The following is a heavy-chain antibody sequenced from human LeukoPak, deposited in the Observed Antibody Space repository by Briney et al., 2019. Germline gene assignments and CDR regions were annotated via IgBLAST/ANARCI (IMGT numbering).Heavy chain of an antibody. J-gene: IGHJ4*02. Sequence: HGESLKISCKGSGYSFTSYWIGWVRQMPGKGLEWMGIIYPGDSDTRYSPSFQGQVTISADKSISTAYLQWSSLKASDTAMYYCARRAYSGSYYGRAYYFDYWGQGTLVTVSS. CDR1: GYSFTSYW. CDR3: ARRAYSGSYYGRAYYFDY. V-gene: IGHV5-51*01. D-gene: IGHD1-26*01. CDR2: IYPGDSDT.